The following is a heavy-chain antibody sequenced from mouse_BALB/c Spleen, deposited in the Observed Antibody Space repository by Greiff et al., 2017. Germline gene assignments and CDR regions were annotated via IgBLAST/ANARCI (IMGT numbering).Heavy chain of an antibody. Sequence: QVQLKESGAELVKPGASVKLSCKTSGYTFTSYWIQWVKQRPGQGLGWIGEIFPGTGTTYYNEKFKGKATLTIDTSSSTAYMQLSSLTSEDSAVYFCARNGRDYYAMDYWGQGTSVTVSS. CDR2: IFPGTGTT. CDR1: GYTFTSYW. CDR3: ARNGRDYYAMDY. J-gene: IGHJ4*01. V-gene: IGHV1S132*01.